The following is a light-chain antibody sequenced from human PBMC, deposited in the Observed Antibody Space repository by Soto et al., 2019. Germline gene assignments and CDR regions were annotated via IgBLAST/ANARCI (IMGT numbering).Light chain of an antibody. V-gene: IGLV2-18*01. CDR3: GAWDESLNGYV. Sequence: QSVLTQPPSVSGSPGQSVTISCTGTSSDVGSYNRVSWYQQPPGTAPKVLIYTDNERPSGVPDRFSGSKSGTSASLAINGLQSGDEADYYCGAWDESLNGYVFGTGTKLTVL. J-gene: IGLJ1*01. CDR2: TDN. CDR1: SSDVGSYNR.